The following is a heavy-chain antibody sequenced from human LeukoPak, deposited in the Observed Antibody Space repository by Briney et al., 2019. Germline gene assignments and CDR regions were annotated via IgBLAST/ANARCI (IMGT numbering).Heavy chain of an antibody. CDR1: GFTFSSYS. V-gene: IGHV3-21*01. CDR2: ISSSSSYI. J-gene: IGHJ3*02. CDR3: ARDHRNYDILTGYSYDAFDI. D-gene: IGHD3-9*01. Sequence: AGGSLRLSCAASGFTFSSYSMNWVRQAPGKGLEWVSSISSSSSYIYYADSVKGRFTISRDNAKNSLYLQMNSLRAEDTAVYYCARDHRNYDILTGYSYDAFDIWGQGTMVTVSS.